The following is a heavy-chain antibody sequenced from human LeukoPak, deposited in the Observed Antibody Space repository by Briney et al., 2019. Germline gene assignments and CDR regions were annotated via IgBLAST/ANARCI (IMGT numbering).Heavy chain of an antibody. D-gene: IGHD4-17*01. J-gene: IGHJ4*02. CDR2: IKPDGSEK. CDR3: ARDPAYGALDY. CDR1: TFTFSSDY. V-gene: IGHV3-7*01. Sequence: GGSLRLSCAASTFTFSSDYMSWVRQTPGKGLEWVANIKPDGSEKAYGDSVKGRFSISRDNAKNSLYLQMNSLRVDDTAVYYCARDPAYGALDYWGQGILVTVSS.